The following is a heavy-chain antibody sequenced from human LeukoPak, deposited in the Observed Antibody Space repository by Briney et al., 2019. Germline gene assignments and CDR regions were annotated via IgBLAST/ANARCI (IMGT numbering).Heavy chain of an antibody. CDR1: GFTLSNCA. CDR2: FSGSGGST. J-gene: IGHJ6*02. CDR3: AKGGGEGYCSSTSCLFYHGMDV. D-gene: IGHD2-2*01. Sequence: GGSLRLSCAASGFTLSNCAMTWVRQAPGKGLGWVSGFSGSGGSTNYADSVRGRFTISRDNSKNTLYLQMNSLRAEDTAVYYCAKGGGEGYCSSTSCLFYHGMDVWGQGTTVTVSS. V-gene: IGHV3-23*01.